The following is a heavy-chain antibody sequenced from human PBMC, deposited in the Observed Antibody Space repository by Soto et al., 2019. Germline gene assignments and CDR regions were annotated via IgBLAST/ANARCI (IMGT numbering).Heavy chain of an antibody. Sequence: GASVKVSCKASGYTFASYGSRWVRQAPGQRLEWMGWISAYNGNTNYAQKLQGRVTMTTDTSTSTAYMELRSLRSDDTAVYYCARTPKALGYCSSTSCPADYFDYWGQGTLVTVSS. CDR2: ISAYNGNT. D-gene: IGHD2-2*01. V-gene: IGHV1-18*01. J-gene: IGHJ4*02. CDR3: ARTPKALGYCSSTSCPADYFDY. CDR1: GYTFASYG.